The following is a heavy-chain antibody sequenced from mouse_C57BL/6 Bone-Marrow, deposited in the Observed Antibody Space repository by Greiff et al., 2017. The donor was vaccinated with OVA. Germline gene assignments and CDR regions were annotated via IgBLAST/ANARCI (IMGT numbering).Heavy chain of an antibody. CDR3: ARPAQATLYAMDY. J-gene: IGHJ4*01. Sequence: VQLQQPGAELVKPGASVKMSCKASGYTFTSYWITWVKQRPGQGLEWIGDIYPGSGSTNYNEKFKSKATLTVDTSSSTAYMQLSSLTSEDSAVYYCARPAQATLYAMDYWGQGTSVTVSS. D-gene: IGHD3-2*02. CDR2: IYPGSGST. CDR1: GYTFTSYW. V-gene: IGHV1-55*01.